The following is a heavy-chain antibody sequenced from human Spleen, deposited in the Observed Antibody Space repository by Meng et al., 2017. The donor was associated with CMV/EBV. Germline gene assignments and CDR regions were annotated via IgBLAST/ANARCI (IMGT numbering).Heavy chain of an antibody. V-gene: IGHV3-23*01. CDR2: IRGSGSGT. Sequence: GESLKISCAASGFTFSNYAMKWVRQAPGKGLEWVSAIRGSGSGTYYADSVKGRFTISRDNSKNTLYLQMNSLRAEDTAVYYCAKDPALPNWAFDIWGQGTMVTVSS. CDR1: GFTFSNYA. CDR3: AKDPALPNWAFDI. D-gene: IGHD2-8*01. J-gene: IGHJ3*02.